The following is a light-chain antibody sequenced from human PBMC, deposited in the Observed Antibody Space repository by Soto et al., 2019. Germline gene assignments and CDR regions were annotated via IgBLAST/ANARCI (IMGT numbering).Light chain of an antibody. Sequence: IKMTQSPSTLSASVGDTVTITFRASQPISRWLAWYQQKPGKAPRLLIYTASTLESGVPSRFSASGSGTEFTLTISSLHPDDFATYYCQEYNNYWTFGQGTNVDI. J-gene: IGKJ1*01. CDR3: QEYNNYWT. CDR1: QPISRW. V-gene: IGKV1-5*01. CDR2: TAS.